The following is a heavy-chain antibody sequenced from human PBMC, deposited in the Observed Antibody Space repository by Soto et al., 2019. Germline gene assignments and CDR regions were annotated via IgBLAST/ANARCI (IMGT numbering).Heavy chain of an antibody. CDR3: AKSFYGDYAHSLLFDN. CDR2: ISYDGSNK. J-gene: IGHJ4*02. V-gene: IGHV3-30*18. D-gene: IGHD4-17*01. CDR1: GFTFSSYG. Sequence: PGGSLRLSCAASGFTFSSYGMHWVRQAPGKGLEWVAVISYDGSNKYYADSVKGRFTISRDNSKNTLYLQMNSLRAEDTAVYYCAKSFYGDYAHSLLFDNWGQGTLVPVSS.